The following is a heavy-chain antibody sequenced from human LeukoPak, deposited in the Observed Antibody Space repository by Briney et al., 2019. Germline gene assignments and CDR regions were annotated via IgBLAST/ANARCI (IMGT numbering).Heavy chain of an antibody. V-gene: IGHV4-39*07. CDR2: IYYSGST. CDR3: AREDTYDYRGDYFDY. D-gene: IGHD4-23*01. J-gene: IGHJ4*02. CDR1: GGSISSSSYY. Sequence: SETLSLTCTVSGGSISSSSYYWGWIRQPPGKGLEWIGSIYYSGSTYYNPSLKSRVTISVDTSKNQFSLKLSSVTAADTAVYYCAREDTYDYRGDYFDYWGQGTLVTVSS.